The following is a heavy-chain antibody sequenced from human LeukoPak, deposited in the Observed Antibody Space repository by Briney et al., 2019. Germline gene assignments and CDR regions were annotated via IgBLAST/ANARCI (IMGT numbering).Heavy chain of an antibody. CDR2: SNTDGSIT. CDR1: GFTFSSYW. Sequence: GGSLRLSCEASGFTFSSYWMNWVRQAPGKGLVWVSRSNTDGSITSYAGSVKGRFTISRENAKNSLYLQMNSLRAGDTAVYYCVRDYSGENVFDIWGQGTMVTVSS. D-gene: IGHD3-16*01. V-gene: IGHV3-74*01. J-gene: IGHJ3*02. CDR3: VRDYSGENVFDI.